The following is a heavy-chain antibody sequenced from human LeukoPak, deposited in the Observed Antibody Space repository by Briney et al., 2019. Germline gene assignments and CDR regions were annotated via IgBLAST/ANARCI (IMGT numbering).Heavy chain of an antibody. J-gene: IGHJ4*02. V-gene: IGHV1-69*13. CDR1: GGTFSSYA. Sequence: GASVKVSCKASGGTFSSYAISWLRQAPGQGLEWMGGIIPIFGTANYAQKFQGRVTITADESTSTAYMELSSLRSEDTAVYYCARWYYYDSSGYKAFDHWGQGTLVTVSS. D-gene: IGHD3-22*01. CDR2: IIPIFGTA. CDR3: ARWYYYDSSGYKAFDH.